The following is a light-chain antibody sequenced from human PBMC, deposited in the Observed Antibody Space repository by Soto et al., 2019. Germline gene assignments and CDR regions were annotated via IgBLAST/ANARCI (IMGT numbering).Light chain of an antibody. CDR1: QTINKN. CDR2: RAS. J-gene: IGKJ2*03. Sequence: DIQMTQSPSSLSASVGDRVTITCRASQTINKNLNWYQQKPGQAPNLLISRASSLQSGVPSRFSGSGFGTDFTLTISSLQREDFATYYCQQSHITQYSFGQGTTVEIK. V-gene: IGKV1-39*01. CDR3: QQSHITQYS.